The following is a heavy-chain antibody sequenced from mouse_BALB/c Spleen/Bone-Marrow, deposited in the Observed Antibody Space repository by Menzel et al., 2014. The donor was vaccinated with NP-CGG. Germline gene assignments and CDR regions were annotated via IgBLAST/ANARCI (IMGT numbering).Heavy chain of an antibody. CDR2: IDPANGST. V-gene: IGHV14-3*02. CDR3: ASSYIYVVIAY. D-gene: IGHD2-12*01. CDR1: GFNSKDTY. Sequence: VHMQQSGAELVKPGASVKLSCTGSGFNSKDTYMHWVKQRPEQGLEWIGRIDPANGSTRYDPKFQDKATITADTSSNTAYLQLSSLTSEDTAVYYCASSYIYVVIAYWPQSTLFTVSA. J-gene: IGHJ3*01.